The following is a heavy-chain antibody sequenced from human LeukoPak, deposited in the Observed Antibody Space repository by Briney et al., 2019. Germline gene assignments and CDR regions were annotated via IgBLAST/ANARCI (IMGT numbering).Heavy chain of an antibody. CDR1: GFTFTSYS. CDR3: ARQAAGGAFSGY. V-gene: IGHV3-48*01. J-gene: IGHJ4*02. D-gene: IGHD3-3*02. CDR2: ISNSSTTI. Sequence: GGSLRLSCAASGFTFTSYSMNWVRQAPGKGLEWVSYISNSSTTIYYADSVKGRFTISRDNAKNPVYLQMNSLRAEDTAVYYCARQAAGGAFSGYWGRGTLVTVSS.